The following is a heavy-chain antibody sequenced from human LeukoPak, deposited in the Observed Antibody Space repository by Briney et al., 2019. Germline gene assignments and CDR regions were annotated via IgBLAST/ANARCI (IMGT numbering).Heavy chain of an antibody. J-gene: IGHJ5*02. CDR2: ISAYNGNT. D-gene: IGHD3-10*01. CDR3: ARVGVLLWFGDPHWFDP. V-gene: IGHV1-18*04. Sequence: ASVKVSCKASGYTFTSYGISWVRQAPGQGLEWMGWISAYNGNTNYAQKLQGRVTVTTDTSTSTAYMELRSLRSDDTAVYYCARVGVLLWFGDPHWFDPWGQGTLVTVSS. CDR1: GYTFTSYG.